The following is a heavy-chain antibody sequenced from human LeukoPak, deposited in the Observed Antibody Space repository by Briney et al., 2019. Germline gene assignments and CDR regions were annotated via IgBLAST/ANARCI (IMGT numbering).Heavy chain of an antibody. CDR3: ARVIHYSSGWPDY. J-gene: IGHJ4*02. D-gene: IGHD6-19*01. Sequence: PGRSLRLSCAASGFTFSSYAMHWVRQAPGKGLEWVAVIWYDGSNKYYADSVKGRFTTSRDNSKNTLYLQMNSLRAEDTAVYYCARVIHYSSGWPDYWGQGTLVTVSS. CDR1: GFTFSSYA. V-gene: IGHV3-33*08. CDR2: IWYDGSNK.